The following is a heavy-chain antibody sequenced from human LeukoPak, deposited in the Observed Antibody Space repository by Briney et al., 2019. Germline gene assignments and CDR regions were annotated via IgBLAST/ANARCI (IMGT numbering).Heavy chain of an antibody. J-gene: IGHJ5*02. CDR2: IIPIFGTA. CDR1: GGTFSSYA. CDR3: ATHGSGSPQRLYNWFDP. V-gene: IGHV1-69*06. D-gene: IGHD3-10*01. Sequence: SVKVSCKASGGTFSSYAISWVRQAPGQGLEWMGGIIPIFGTANYAQKFQGRVTITADKSTSTAYMELSSLRSEDTAVYYCATHGSGSPQRLYNWFDPWGQGTLVTVSS.